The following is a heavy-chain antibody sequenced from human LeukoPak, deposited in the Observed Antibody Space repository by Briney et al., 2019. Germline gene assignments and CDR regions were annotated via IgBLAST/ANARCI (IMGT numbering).Heavy chain of an antibody. V-gene: IGHV1-18*01. J-gene: IGHJ3*02. CDR3: ARGQSKSVTMVRGVISAFDI. CDR2: ISVYNGNT. CDR1: GYTFTSYG. Sequence: ASVKVSCKASGYTFTSYGISWVRQAPGQGLEWLGWISVYNGNTIYAQKLQGRVTMTTDTSTSTAYMDLRSLRSDDTAVYYCARGQSKSVTMVRGVISAFDIWGQGTMVTVSS. D-gene: IGHD3-10*01.